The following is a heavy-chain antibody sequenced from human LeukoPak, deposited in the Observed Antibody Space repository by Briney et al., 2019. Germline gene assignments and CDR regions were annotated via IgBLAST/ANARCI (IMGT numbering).Heavy chain of an antibody. V-gene: IGHV3-7*03. Sequence: GGSLRLSCAASGFTFSSYWMSWVRQAPGKGLEWVANIKQDGSEKYYVDSVKGPFTISRDNAKNSLYLQMNSLRAEDTAVYYCARDLSGSYYTYFDYWGQGTLVTVSS. CDR2: IKQDGSEK. J-gene: IGHJ4*02. D-gene: IGHD3-10*01. CDR3: ARDLSGSYYTYFDY. CDR1: GFTFSSYW.